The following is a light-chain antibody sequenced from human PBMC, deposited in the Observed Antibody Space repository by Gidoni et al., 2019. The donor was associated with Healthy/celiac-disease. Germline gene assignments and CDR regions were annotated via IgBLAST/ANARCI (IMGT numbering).Light chain of an antibody. CDR3: QQRSNWRGIFT. Sequence: EIVLTQSPATLSLSPGERATLSCSASQSVSSYLAWYQQKHGQAPRLPIYDASNRATGIPARFSGSGSGTDFTLTISSLEPEDFAVYYCQQRSNWRGIFTFGPGTKVDIK. V-gene: IGKV3-11*01. J-gene: IGKJ3*01. CDR1: QSVSSY. CDR2: DAS.